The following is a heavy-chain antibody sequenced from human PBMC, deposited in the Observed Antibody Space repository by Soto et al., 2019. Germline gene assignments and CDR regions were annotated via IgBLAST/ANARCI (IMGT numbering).Heavy chain of an antibody. V-gene: IGHV4-61*03. D-gene: IGHD2-21*02. CDR2: TFYSGST. CDR1: GGSVSSGGYY. Sequence: QVQLQESAPGLVKPSETLSLTCTVSGGSVSSGGYYWTWIRQPPGKGLEWIGYTFYSGSTNYNPSLRSRVTISLDWSTIHFSRQLSCVAAADLVVYYCAMTATVVVTVIQEAFEIWGQEIMSTVSS. CDR3: AMTATVVVTVIQEAFEI. J-gene: IGHJ3*02.